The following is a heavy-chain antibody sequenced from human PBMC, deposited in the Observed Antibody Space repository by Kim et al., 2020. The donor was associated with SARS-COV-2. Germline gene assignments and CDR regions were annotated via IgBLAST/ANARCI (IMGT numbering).Heavy chain of an antibody. J-gene: IGHJ4*02. D-gene: IGHD3-22*01. CDR1: GGSISSSSYY. CDR3: ARQVHRPQYYYDSSGNGDYFDY. Sequence: SETLSLTCTVSGGSISSSSYYWGWIRQPPGKGLEWIGSIYYSGSTYYNPSLKSRVTISVDTSKNQFSLKLSSVTAADTAVYYCARQVHRPQYYYDSSGNGDYFDYWGQGTLVTVSS. CDR2: IYYSGST. V-gene: IGHV4-39*01.